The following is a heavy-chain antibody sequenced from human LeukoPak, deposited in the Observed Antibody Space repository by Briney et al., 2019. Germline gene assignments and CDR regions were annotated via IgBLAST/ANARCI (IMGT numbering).Heavy chain of an antibody. CDR1: GYTFTRYG. CDR3: AREESNYYDSSGPDY. D-gene: IGHD3-22*01. J-gene: IGHJ4*02. V-gene: IGHV1-18*01. Sequence: ASVKVSCKASGYTFTRYGISWVRQAPGQGLEWMGWISAYNGNTNYAQKLQGRVTMTTDTSTSTAYMELRSLRSDDTAVYYCAREESNYYDSSGPDYWGQGTLVTVSS. CDR2: ISAYNGNT.